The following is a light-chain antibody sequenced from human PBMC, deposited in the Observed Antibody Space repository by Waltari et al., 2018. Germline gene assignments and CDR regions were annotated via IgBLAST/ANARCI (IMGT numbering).Light chain of an antibody. CDR3: QESYGLPYT. V-gene: IGKV1-39*01. J-gene: IGKJ2*01. CDR2: RAS. CDR1: YSIAHF. Sequence: IQMTQSPSSLSASLGDRVTIPCRSSYSIAHFLNWYQQKPGKAPKVLIYRASTLQSGVPSRFSGSGSGTDFTLTISSLQPEDFATYDCQESYGLPYTFGQGTKLEIK.